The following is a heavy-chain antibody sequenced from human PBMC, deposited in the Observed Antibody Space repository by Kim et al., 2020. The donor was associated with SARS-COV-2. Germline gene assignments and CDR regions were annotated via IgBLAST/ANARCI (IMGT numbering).Heavy chain of an antibody. CDR3: AKDLLYYDILTGYSPGFSGRFTYYYGMDV. J-gene: IGHJ6*02. Sequence: GGSLRLSCAASGFTFSSYGMHWVRQAPGKGLEWVAVISYDGSNNYYADSVKGRFTISRDNSKNTLYLQMNSLRAEDTAVYYCAKDLLYYDILTGYSPGFSGRFTYYYGMDVWGQGTTVTVSS. V-gene: IGHV3-30*18. D-gene: IGHD3-9*01. CDR1: GFTFSSYG. CDR2: ISYDGSNN.